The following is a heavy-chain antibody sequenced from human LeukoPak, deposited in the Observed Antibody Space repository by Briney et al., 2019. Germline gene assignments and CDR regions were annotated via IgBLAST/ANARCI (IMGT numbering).Heavy chain of an antibody. D-gene: IGHD2-15*01. Sequence: GGSLRLSCAASGFTFSSYWMSWVRQAPGKGLEWVANIKQDESEKYYVDSVKGRFTISRDNAKNSLYLQMNSLRAEDTAVYYCAKDLRYCSGARCYWPDGVFDYWGQGTLVTVSS. J-gene: IGHJ4*02. CDR3: AKDLRYCSGARCYWPDGVFDY. CDR1: GFTFSSYW. CDR2: IKQDESEK. V-gene: IGHV3-7*01.